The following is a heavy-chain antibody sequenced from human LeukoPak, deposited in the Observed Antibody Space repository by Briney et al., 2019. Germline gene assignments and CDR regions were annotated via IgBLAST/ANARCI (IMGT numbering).Heavy chain of an antibody. J-gene: IGHJ4*02. CDR1: GFTVSSNY. V-gene: IGHV3-53*01. CDR3: AREGQQLAFDY. CDR2: IYSGGST. Sequence: GGSLRLSCAASGFTVSSNYMSWVRQAPGKGLEWVSVIYSGGSTYYADSVKGRFTISRDNSKNTLYLQMNSLRAEDTALYYCAREGQQLAFDYWGQGTLVTVSS. D-gene: IGHD6-13*01.